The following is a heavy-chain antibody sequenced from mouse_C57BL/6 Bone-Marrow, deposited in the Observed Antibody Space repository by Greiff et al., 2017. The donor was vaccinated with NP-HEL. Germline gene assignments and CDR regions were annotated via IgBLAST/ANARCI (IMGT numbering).Heavy chain of an antibody. CDR2: ISYDGSN. CDR3: ARAMITTPLYFDY. Sequence: DVQLQESGPGLVKPSQSLSLTCSVTGYSITSGYYWNWIRQFPGNKLEWMGYISYDGSNNYNPSLKNRISITRDTSKNQFFLKLNSVTTEDTATYYCARAMITTPLYFDYWGQGTTLTVSS. V-gene: IGHV3-6*01. D-gene: IGHD2-4*01. CDR1: GYSITSGYY. J-gene: IGHJ2*01.